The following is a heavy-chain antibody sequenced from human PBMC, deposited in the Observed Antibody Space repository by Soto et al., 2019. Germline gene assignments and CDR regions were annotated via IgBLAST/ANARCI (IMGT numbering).Heavy chain of an antibody. D-gene: IGHD3-3*01. Sequence: PSETLSLTCTVSGGSMSGFYWTWIRQPAGKGLEWIGRVYSSGGTHYSPSLKSRVTISLDTSKNQFSLRLLSVTAADTAVYFCARGQRFSDWFDPWGQGTLVTSPQ. J-gene: IGHJ5*02. CDR2: VYSSGGT. CDR3: ARGQRFSDWFDP. CDR1: GGSMSGFY. V-gene: IGHV4-4*07.